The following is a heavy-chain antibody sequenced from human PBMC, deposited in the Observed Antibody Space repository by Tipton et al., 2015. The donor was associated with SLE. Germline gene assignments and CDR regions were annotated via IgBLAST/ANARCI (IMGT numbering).Heavy chain of an antibody. V-gene: IGHV3-7*01. CDR1: GFNFTKYR. D-gene: IGHD3-10*01. J-gene: IGHJ2*01. CDR2: IKEDGVEQ. CDR3: ARVDGGYDFISGNYDRTLDP. Sequence: SLRLSCVGSGFNFTKYRMSWIRQAPGKGLQWVAHIKEDGVEQFYADSVKGRLTISRDNAKSSLFLQLNSLRVDDTAIYYCARVDGGYDFISGNYDRTLDPWGRGTLVTVSS.